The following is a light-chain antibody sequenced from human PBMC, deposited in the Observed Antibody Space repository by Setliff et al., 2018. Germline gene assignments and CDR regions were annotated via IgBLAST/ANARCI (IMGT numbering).Light chain of an antibody. Sequence: QSVLTQPPSVSGAPGQRVTISCTGSSSNIGAGYDVHWYQQLPGTAPKLLIYGNSSRPSGVPDRFSGSKSGTSASLAITGPQAEDEADYYCCSYAARTGFLYVFGTGTKVTVL. V-gene: IGLV1-40*01. J-gene: IGLJ1*01. CDR1: SSNIGAGYD. CDR2: GNS. CDR3: CSYAARTGFLYV.